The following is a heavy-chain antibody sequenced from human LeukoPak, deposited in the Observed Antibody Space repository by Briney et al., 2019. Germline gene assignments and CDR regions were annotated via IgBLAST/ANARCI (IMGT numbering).Heavy chain of an antibody. V-gene: IGHV4-4*07. Sequence: PSETLSLTCTVSGGSISSYYWSWIRQPAGKGLEWIGRIYTSGSTNYNPSLKSRVTMSVDTSKNQFSLKLSSVTAADTAVYYCAREKAGTTGRGAYYYGMDVWGQGTTVTVSS. CDR2: IYTSGST. J-gene: IGHJ6*02. D-gene: IGHD1-1*01. CDR3: AREKAGTTGRGAYYYGMDV. CDR1: GGSISSYY.